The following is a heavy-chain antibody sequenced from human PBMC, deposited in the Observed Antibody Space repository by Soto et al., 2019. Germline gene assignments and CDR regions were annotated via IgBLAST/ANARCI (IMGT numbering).Heavy chain of an antibody. D-gene: IGHD2-15*01. Sequence: PGGSLRLSCAASGFTVSSKYMSWVRQAPGKGLEWVSLIQSGGPTYYADSVKGRFTISRDTSENTVHLQMDSLRAEDTAVYYCGRDDVLCDGGRCYGVPLDAWGKGTTVTVSS. CDR3: GRDDVLCDGGRCYGVPLDA. V-gene: IGHV3-66*01. CDR1: GFTVSSKY. J-gene: IGHJ6*04. CDR2: IQSGGPT.